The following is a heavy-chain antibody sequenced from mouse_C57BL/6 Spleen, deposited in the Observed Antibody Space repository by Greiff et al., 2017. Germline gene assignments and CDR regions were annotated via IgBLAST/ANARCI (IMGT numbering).Heavy chain of an antibody. CDR3: ARHDYDGNYYAMDY. CDR1: GYTFTSYG. Sequence: VKLQESGAELARPGASVKLSCKASGYTFTSYGISWVKQRTGQGLEWIGEIYPRSGNTYYNEKFKGKATLTADKSSSTAYMELRSLTSEDSAVYFCARHDYDGNYYAMDYWGQGTSVTVSS. CDR2: IYPRSGNT. V-gene: IGHV1-81*01. D-gene: IGHD2-4*01. J-gene: IGHJ4*01.